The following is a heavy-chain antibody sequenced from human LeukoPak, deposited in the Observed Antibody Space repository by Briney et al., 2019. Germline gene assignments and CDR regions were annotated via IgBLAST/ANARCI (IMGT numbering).Heavy chain of an antibody. CDR3: ARYISSSRWFDP. V-gene: IGHV6-1*01. CDR2: TYYRSKLYN. D-gene: IGHD2-2*01. Sequence: QTLSLTCTISGDSVSSNSAXWXWLRQSPSRGXEWLGRTYYRSKLYNDYAVSVKSRITINPDTSKNQFSLQLNSVTPEDTAVYYCARYISSSRWFDPWGQGTLVTVSS. CDR1: GDSVSSNSAX. J-gene: IGHJ5*02.